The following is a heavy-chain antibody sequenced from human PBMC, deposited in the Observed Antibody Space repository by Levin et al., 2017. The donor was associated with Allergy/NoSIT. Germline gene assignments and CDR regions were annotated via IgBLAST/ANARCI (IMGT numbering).Heavy chain of an antibody. CDR2: IHGSGTS. J-gene: IGHJ5*02. V-gene: IGHV4-31*03. CDR3: ARDARGGYWLDP. Sequence: SETLSLTCTVSGGSFSTDGHYWAWIRQHPGKGLEWIGNIHGSGTSFYNPSLKSRVSISIDTSARQFFLKLTSVTAADTAVYYCARDARGGYWLDPWGQGTLVTVSS. CDR1: GGSFSTDGHY.